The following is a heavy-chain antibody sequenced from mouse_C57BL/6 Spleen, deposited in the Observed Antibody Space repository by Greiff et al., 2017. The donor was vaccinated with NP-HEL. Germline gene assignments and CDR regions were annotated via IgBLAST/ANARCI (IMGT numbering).Heavy chain of an antibody. D-gene: IGHD2-4*01. CDR3: ARQSTMNNWYFDV. J-gene: IGHJ1*03. Sequence: EVKLMESGGDLVKPGGSLKLSCAASGFTFSSYGMSWVRQTPDKRLEWVATISSGGSYTYYPDSVKGRFTISRDNAKNTLYLQMSSLKSEDTAMYYCARQSTMNNWYFDVWGTGTTVTVSS. CDR1: GFTFSSYG. CDR2: ISSGGSYT. V-gene: IGHV5-6*01.